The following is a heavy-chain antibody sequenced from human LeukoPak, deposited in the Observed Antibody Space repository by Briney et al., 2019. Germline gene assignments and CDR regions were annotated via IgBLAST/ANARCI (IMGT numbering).Heavy chain of an antibody. V-gene: IGHV3-30*04. D-gene: IGHD2-15*01. Sequence: GSLRLSCAASGFTFSSYAMHWVRQAPGKGLEWVAVISYDGSNKYYADSVKGRFTISRDNSKNTLYLQMNSLRAEDTAVYYCAKWGCSGGNCYPFDYWGQGTLVTVSS. J-gene: IGHJ4*02. CDR1: GFTFSSYA. CDR2: ISYDGSNK. CDR3: AKWGCSGGNCYPFDY.